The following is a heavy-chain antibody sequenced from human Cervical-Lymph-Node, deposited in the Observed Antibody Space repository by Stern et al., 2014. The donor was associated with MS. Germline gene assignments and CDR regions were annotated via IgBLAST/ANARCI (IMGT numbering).Heavy chain of an antibody. Sequence: QVQLQQWGAGLLKPSETLSLTCAVYGGSFSGYYWNYIRQPPGKGLEWIGEINHRGSTNYNPSLKGRVTISVDTSKNQFSLKLSSVTAADTAVYYCARGGGYSFPPLDYWGQGTLVTVSS. J-gene: IGHJ4*02. CDR1: GGSFSGYY. CDR2: INHRGST. CDR3: ARGGGYSFPPLDY. D-gene: IGHD5-18*01. V-gene: IGHV4-34*01.